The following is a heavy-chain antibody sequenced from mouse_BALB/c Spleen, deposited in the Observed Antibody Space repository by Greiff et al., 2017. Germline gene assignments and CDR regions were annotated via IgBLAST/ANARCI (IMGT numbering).Heavy chain of an antibody. CDR1: GFAFSSYD. D-gene: IGHD2-4*01. V-gene: IGHV5-12-1*01. CDR2: ISSGGGST. Sequence: EVKLMESGGGLVKPGGSLKLSCAASGFAFSSYDMSWVRQTPEKRLEWVAYISSGGGSTYYPDTVKGRFPISSDKAKNTLYLQMSSLKSEDTAMYYCARHYDYDGVFFAYWGQGTLVTVSA. J-gene: IGHJ3*01. CDR3: ARHYDYDGVFFAY.